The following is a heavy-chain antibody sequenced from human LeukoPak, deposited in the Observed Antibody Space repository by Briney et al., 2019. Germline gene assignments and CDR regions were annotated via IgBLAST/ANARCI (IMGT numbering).Heavy chain of an antibody. CDR3: ARQRFGDYNYMDV. D-gene: IGHD3-10*01. CDR1: GFNFRDYY. Sequence: GGSLRLSCAASGFNFRDYYMSWLRQAPGEGLEWISHISGTGKTSKYAESMEGRFTISRDNSNHLLYLQMTSLRADDTAVYFCARQRFGDYNYMDVWGKGTTVTVSS. V-gene: IGHV3-11*04. J-gene: IGHJ6*03. CDR2: ISGTGKTS.